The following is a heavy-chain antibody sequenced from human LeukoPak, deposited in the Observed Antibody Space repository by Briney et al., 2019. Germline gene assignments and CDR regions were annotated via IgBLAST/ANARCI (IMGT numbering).Heavy chain of an antibody. CDR2: IYSGGST. CDR1: GFTVSSNY. CDR3: ARESGYNYGLAGFFDY. Sequence: PGGSLRLSCAASGFTVSSNYMSWVRQAPGKGPEWVSVIYSGGSTYYADSVKGRFTISRDNSKNTLYLQMNSLRAEDTAVYYCARESGYNYGLAGFFDYWGQGTLVTVSS. J-gene: IGHJ4*02. D-gene: IGHD5-18*01. V-gene: IGHV3-66*02.